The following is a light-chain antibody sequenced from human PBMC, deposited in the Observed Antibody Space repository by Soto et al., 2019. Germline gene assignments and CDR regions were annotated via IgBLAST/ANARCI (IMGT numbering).Light chain of an antibody. CDR3: QSFDNSLSGPYV. V-gene: IGLV1-40*01. J-gene: IGLJ1*01. CDR1: SSNIGAGYD. Sequence: QPVLTQPPSVSGAPGQRVTISCTGSSSNIGAGYDVHWYQQLPGTAPKLLIYVNSNRPSGVPDRFSGSKSGTSASLAITGLQPEDEADYYCQSFDNSLSGPYVFGTGTKLNVL. CDR2: VNS.